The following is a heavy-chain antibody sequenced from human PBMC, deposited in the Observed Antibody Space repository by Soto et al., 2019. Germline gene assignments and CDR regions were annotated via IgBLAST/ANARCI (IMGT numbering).Heavy chain of an antibody. CDR1: GYTFTGYY. J-gene: IGHJ4*02. Sequence: ASVKVSCKASGYTFTGYYMHWVRQAPGQGLEWMGWINPNSGGTNYAQKFQGWVTMTRDTSISTAYMELSRLRSDDTAVYYCARVEAVAGTFFDYWGQGTLVTVS. D-gene: IGHD6-19*01. CDR2: INPNSGGT. V-gene: IGHV1-2*04. CDR3: ARVEAVAGTFFDY.